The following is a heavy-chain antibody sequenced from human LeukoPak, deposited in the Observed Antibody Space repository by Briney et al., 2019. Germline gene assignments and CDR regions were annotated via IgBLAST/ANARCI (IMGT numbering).Heavy chain of an antibody. V-gene: IGHV3-7*01. D-gene: IGHD2-2*02. Sequence: GGSLRLSCAASGFTFSSYWMSWVRQAPGKGLEWVANIKQDGSEKYYVDSVKGRFTISRDNAKNSLYLQTNSLRAEDTAVYYCARVRSTSCYMMDCYYYYGMDVWGQGTTVTVSS. CDR1: GFTFSSYW. CDR2: IKQDGSEK. J-gene: IGHJ6*02. CDR3: ARVRSTSCYMMDCYYYYGMDV.